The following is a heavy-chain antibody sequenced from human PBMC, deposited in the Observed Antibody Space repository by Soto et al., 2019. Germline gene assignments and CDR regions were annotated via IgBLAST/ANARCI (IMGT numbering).Heavy chain of an antibody. Sequence: SVKVSCKDSGGTFSSYAMSWVRQDTGQGLEWMGGIIPIVGTANYAQKFQGRVTITEDESASTAYMELSSLRSDDTAVYYCAREPYGGNEYDYWGQGTQVTVSS. V-gene: IGHV1-69*13. CDR1: GGTFSSYA. D-gene: IGHD4-17*01. CDR3: AREPYGGNEYDY. J-gene: IGHJ4*02. CDR2: IIPIVGTA.